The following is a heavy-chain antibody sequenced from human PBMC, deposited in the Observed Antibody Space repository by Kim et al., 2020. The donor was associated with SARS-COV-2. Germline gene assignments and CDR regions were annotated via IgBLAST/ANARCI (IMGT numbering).Heavy chain of an antibody. V-gene: IGHV3-48*02. D-gene: IGHD6-13*01. J-gene: IGHJ5*02. CDR3: VRDGMATGNLDR. CDR2: IRADSSTI. Sequence: GGSLRLSCAASGFAFSSYNMDWVRQAPGRGLEWVAYIRADSSTILYADSVRGRFTISRDNAKNSLYLQTNSLRDEDTALYYCVRDGMATGNLDRWGQGTLVTVS. CDR1: GFAFSSYN.